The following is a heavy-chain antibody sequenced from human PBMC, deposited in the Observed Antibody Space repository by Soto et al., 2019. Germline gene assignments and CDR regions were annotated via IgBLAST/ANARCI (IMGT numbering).Heavy chain of an antibody. CDR3: AREGSYSAYNFAHGIQLWSFDC. D-gene: IGHD5-12*01. Sequence: WETLSLTCTVSGGSINTFYWSWVRQPAGKGLEWIGRIFSSGSTSFNPSLGSRVAMSVDTSKNHFSLNLSSVTAADMAVYYCAREGSYSAYNFAHGIQLWSFDCWGQGALGTVSS. J-gene: IGHJ4*02. CDR2: IFSSGST. V-gene: IGHV4-4*07. CDR1: GGSINTFY.